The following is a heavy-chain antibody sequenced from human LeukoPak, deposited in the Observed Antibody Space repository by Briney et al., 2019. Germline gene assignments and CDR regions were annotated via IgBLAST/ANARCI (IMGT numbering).Heavy chain of an antibody. J-gene: IGHJ4*02. V-gene: IGHV3-33*01. Sequence: GGSLRLSCAASGXTFRSYSMHWVRQTPGKGLEWVAGIWYDGSNKYNVDSVTGRFTISRDNSNNTLFLQLDSLRAEDTAVYYCARDRNWYFDSWGQGTLVTVSS. CDR3: ARDRNWYFDS. CDR2: IWYDGSNK. CDR1: GXTFRSYS. D-gene: IGHD1-20*01.